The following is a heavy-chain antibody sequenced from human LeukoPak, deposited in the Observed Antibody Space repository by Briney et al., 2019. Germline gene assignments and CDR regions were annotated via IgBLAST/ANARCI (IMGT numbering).Heavy chain of an antibody. V-gene: IGHV4-30-4*01. J-gene: IGHJ4*02. CDR3: ARDSSGWYDYFDY. CDR1: GGSISSGDYY. CDR2: IYYSGGT. D-gene: IGHD6-19*01. Sequence: PSETLSLTCTVSGGSISSGDYYWSWIRQPPGKGLEWIGYIYYSGGTYYNPSLKSRVTISVDTSKNQFSLKLSSVTAADTAVYYCARDSSGWYDYFDYWGQGTLVTVSS.